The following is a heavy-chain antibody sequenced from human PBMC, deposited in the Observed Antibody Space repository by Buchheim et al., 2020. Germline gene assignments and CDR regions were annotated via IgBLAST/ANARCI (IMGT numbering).Heavy chain of an antibody. J-gene: IGHJ4*02. Sequence: QVQLVQSGAEVKKPGASVKVSCKASGYTFTSYDINWVRQATGQGLEWMGWMNPNSSNTGYAQKFQGRVTMTRNTSISTAYMELSSLRSEDTAVYYCARGGLYYDYVWGSYRPFDYWGQGTL. CDR2: MNPNSSNT. V-gene: IGHV1-8*01. CDR3: ARGGLYYDYVWGSYRPFDY. CDR1: GYTFTSYD. D-gene: IGHD3-16*02.